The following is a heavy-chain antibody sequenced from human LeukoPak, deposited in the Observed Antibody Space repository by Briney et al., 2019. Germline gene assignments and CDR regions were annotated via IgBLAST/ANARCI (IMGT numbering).Heavy chain of an antibody. V-gene: IGHV5-51*01. CDR1: GYSFITYW. Sequence: GESLKISCKGSGYSFITYWIGWVRQMPGKGLEWMGMVYPSDSDTRYSPSFQGQVTISVDKSISTAYLQWSSLKASDTAIYYCARQGQQSSDYWGQGTLVTVSS. D-gene: IGHD6-13*01. CDR2: VYPSDSDT. CDR3: ARQGQQSSDY. J-gene: IGHJ4*02.